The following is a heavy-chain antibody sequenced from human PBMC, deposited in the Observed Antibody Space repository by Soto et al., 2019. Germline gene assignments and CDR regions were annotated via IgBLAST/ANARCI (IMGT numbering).Heavy chain of an antibody. D-gene: IGHD3-10*01. CDR2: MIEVGLTT. Sequence: GGSLRPPCAASGFRFTSSWMHWVRQFPGKGLVWVARMIEVGLTTDYAGSVKGRFTISRDNAKDTLYLQMNSLSVGDTAVYYCSSDLSGRADVWGQGTTVTVSS. J-gene: IGHJ6*02. CDR1: GFRFTSSW. V-gene: IGHV3-74*01. CDR3: SSDLSGRADV.